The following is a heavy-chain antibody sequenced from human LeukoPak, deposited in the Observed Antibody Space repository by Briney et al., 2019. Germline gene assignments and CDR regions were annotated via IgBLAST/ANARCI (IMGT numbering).Heavy chain of an antibody. J-gene: IGHJ5*02. Sequence: GGSLRLSCAASGFTFSSYSMNWVRQAPGKGLEWVSSISSSSSYIYYADSVKGRFTISRDNAKNSLYLQMNSLRAEDTAVYYCASFRFGRNWFDPWGQGTLVTVSS. V-gene: IGHV3-21*04. CDR2: ISSSSSYI. CDR1: GFTFSSYS. D-gene: IGHD3-10*01. CDR3: ASFRFGRNWFDP.